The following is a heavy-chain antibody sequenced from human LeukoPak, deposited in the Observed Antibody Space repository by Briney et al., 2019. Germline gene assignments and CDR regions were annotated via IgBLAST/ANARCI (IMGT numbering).Heavy chain of an antibody. CDR2: ISSSGSAI. D-gene: IGHD6-13*01. CDR1: GFTFSSYS. CDR3: ARGAVYSSSWKTNWFDP. V-gene: IGHV3-48*04. J-gene: IGHJ5*02. Sequence: HTGGSLRLSCAASGFTFSSYSMNWVRQAPGKGLEWVSYISSSGSAIYYADSVKGRFTISRDNAKNSLYLQMNSLRAEDTAVYYCARGAVYSSSWKTNWFDPWGQGTLVTVSS.